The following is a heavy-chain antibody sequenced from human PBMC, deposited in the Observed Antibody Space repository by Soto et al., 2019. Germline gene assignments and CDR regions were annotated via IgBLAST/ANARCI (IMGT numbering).Heavy chain of an antibody. D-gene: IGHD6-13*01. V-gene: IGHV1-46*01. CDR1: GYTFTSYY. J-gene: IGHJ4*02. CDR2: INPSGGST. CDR3: ARVSSWSCFDY. Sequence: QVQLVQSGAEVKKPGASVKVSCKASGYTFTSYYMHWVRQAPGQGLEWMGIINPSGGSTSYAQKFQGRVTMTRDTYTSTVYMELSSLRYEDTAVYYCARVSSWSCFDYWGQGTLVTVSS.